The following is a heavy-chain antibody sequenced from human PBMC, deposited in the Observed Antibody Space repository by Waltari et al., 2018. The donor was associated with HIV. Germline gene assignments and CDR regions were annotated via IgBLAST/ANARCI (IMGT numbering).Heavy chain of an antibody. CDR2: IRSKAYGGTT. CDR3: TKGRMTTDY. Sequence: EVQLVESGGGLVQPGRSLSLSCTASGFTFGDYAMSWFRQAPGKGLEWVGCIRSKAYGGTTEYVASVKGRFTISRDDSRSIAYLQMNSLQTEDTAVYYCTKGRMTTDYWGQGTLVTVSS. V-gene: IGHV3-49*03. CDR1: GFTFGDYA. D-gene: IGHD4-17*01. J-gene: IGHJ4*02.